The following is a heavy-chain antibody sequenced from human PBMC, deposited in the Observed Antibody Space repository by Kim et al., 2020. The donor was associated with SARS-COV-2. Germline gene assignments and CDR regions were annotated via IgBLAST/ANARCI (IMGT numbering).Heavy chain of an antibody. D-gene: IGHD3-22*01. J-gene: IGHJ4*02. CDR2: ISSSSTI. V-gene: IGHV3-48*02. CDR1: GFTFSSYS. Sequence: GGSLRLSCAACGFTFSSYSMNWVRQAPGKGLEWVSYISSSSTIYYADSVKGRFTISRDNAKNSLYLQMNSLRDEDTAVYYCARDLYYYDSSGYPYYFDYWGQGTLVTVSS. CDR3: ARDLYYYDSSGYPYYFDY.